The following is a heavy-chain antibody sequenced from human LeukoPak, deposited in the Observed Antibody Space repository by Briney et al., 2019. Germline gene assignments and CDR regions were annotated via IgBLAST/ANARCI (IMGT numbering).Heavy chain of an antibody. CDR1: GFPFSNNA. D-gene: IGHD1-1*01. J-gene: IGHJ4*02. V-gene: IGHV3-23*01. CDR2: VGRGGGDT. Sequence: GGSLRLSCVASGFPFSNNAASWSRQAPGKGLEWVSTVGRGGGDTYYADSVRGRFPISKESSKNTLQMNSLSADDTAMYYCVKHSGGVYGNSDYWGQGILVTVSS. CDR3: VKHSGGVYGNSDY.